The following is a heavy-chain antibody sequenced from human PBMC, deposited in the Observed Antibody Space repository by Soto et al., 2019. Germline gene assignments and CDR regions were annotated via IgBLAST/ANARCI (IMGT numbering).Heavy chain of an antibody. CDR2: ISGSGDST. V-gene: IGHV3-23*01. CDR3: ARRGSGSYYDY. CDR1: GFTFSSYA. Sequence: EVQLLESGGGLVQPGGSLRLSCAASGFTFSSYAMRWVRQAPGKGLEWVSAISGSGDSTYYADSGEGRFTTSRDNSKNTLYLQMNSLRAEDTAVYYCARRGSGSYYDYWGQGTLVTVSS. J-gene: IGHJ4*02. D-gene: IGHD1-26*01.